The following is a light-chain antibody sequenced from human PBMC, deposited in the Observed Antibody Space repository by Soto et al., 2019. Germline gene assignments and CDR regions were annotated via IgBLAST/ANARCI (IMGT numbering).Light chain of an antibody. CDR3: QQYGSSPQT. J-gene: IGKJ2*01. CDR1: QSVSSSY. CDR2: GAS. V-gene: IGKV3-20*01. Sequence: EIVLTQSPGTLSLSPGERATLSCRASQSVSSSYLAWYQQKPGQAPRLLIYGASSRPTGIPDRFSGSGSGTHFTLTISRLEPEDFAVYYCQQYGSSPQTFGQGTNLEIK.